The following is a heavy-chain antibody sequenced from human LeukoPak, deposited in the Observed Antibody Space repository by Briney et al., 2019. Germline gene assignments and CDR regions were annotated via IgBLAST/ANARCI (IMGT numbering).Heavy chain of an antibody. J-gene: IGHJ1*01. CDR3: TTDLSELDDSGYYAKYFHH. Sequence: GGSLRLSCAASGFTFGKVWMSWVRQAPGKGLEWVGRIKSKTDGGTIDYAAPVKGRFTIPRDDSKDTLFLQMNSLKTEDTAVYYCTTDLSELDDSGYYAKYFHHWGQGTLVSVSS. CDR1: GFTFGKVW. CDR2: IKSKTDGGTI. V-gene: IGHV3-15*01. D-gene: IGHD3-22*01.